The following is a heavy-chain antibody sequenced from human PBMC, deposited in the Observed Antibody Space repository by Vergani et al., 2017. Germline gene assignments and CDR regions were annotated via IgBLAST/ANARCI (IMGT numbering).Heavy chain of an antibody. J-gene: IGHJ6*02. CDR1: GFTFRSEA. Sequence: EVQLLESGGGLVQPGGSLRLFCAASGFTFRSEAMSWVRQAPGKGLEWVSAISGSGGSTYYADSVMGRFTISRDNAKNTLYLQMNSLRAEDTAVYYCAKAYVSYGAYYYYGMDVWGQXP. CDR2: ISGSGGST. V-gene: IGHV3-23*01. D-gene: IGHD1-26*01. CDR3: AKAYVSYGAYYYYGMDV.